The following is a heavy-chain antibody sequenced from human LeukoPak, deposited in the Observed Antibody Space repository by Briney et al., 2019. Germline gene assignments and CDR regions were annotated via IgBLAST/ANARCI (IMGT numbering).Heavy chain of an antibody. CDR1: GFTFSSYA. D-gene: IGHD3-3*01. CDR3: ARAEQTYYDFWSGYYTKPFDY. V-gene: IGHV3-30*04. J-gene: IGHJ4*02. Sequence: GGSLRLSCAASGFTFSSYAMSWVRQAPGKGLEWVAIISYDGSNEYYADSVKGRFTISRDNSKNTLYLQMNSLRAEDTAVYYCARAEQTYYDFWSGYYTKPFDYWGQGTLVTVSS. CDR2: ISYDGSNE.